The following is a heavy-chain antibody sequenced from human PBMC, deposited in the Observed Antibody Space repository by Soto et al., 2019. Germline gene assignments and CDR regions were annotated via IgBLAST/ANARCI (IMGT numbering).Heavy chain of an antibody. CDR2: IYYSGST. D-gene: IGHD6-13*01. J-gene: IGHJ6*02. Sequence: SETLSLTCTVSGGSISSGDYYWSWIRQPPGKGLEWIGYIYYSGSTYYNPSLKSRVTISVDTSKNQFSLKLSSVTAADTAVYYCARDGGAAGMDDYYYYGMDVWGQGTTVTAP. CDR1: GGSISSGDYY. CDR3: ARDGGAAGMDDYYYYGMDV. V-gene: IGHV4-30-4*01.